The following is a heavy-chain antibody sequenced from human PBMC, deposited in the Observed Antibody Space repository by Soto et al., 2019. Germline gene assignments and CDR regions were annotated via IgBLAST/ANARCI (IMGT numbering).Heavy chain of an antibody. Sequence: EVQLLESGVGLVQPGGSLRLSCAASGFTFSSYAMSWVRQAPGKGLEWVSAISGSGGSTYYADSVKGRFTISRDNSKNTLYLQMNSLRAEDTAVYYCAKHVKRYGDYTYYYYMDVWGKGTTVTVSS. D-gene: IGHD4-17*01. CDR2: ISGSGGST. CDR3: AKHVKRYGDYTYYYYMDV. J-gene: IGHJ6*03. V-gene: IGHV3-23*01. CDR1: GFTFSSYA.